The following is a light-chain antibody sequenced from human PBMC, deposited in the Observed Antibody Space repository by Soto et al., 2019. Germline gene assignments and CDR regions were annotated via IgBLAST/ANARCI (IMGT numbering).Light chain of an antibody. J-gene: IGKJ1*01. CDR2: HAS. V-gene: IGKV3-15*01. CDR3: QQYDSWPRT. Sequence: EIVMTQSPASLSVSPGETATLSCRASQRVGVNLAWYQQKPGQAPRLLIYHASTRATGVPARFSGSGSGTDFTLTISSLQSEDIAFFYCQQYDSWPRTCGQGTKVEIK. CDR1: QRVGVN.